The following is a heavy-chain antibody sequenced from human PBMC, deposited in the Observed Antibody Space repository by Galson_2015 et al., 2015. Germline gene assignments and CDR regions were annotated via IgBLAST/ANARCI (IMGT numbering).Heavy chain of an antibody. V-gene: IGHV4-59*01. D-gene: IGHD4-11*01. Sequence: LSLTCTVSGGSISSYYWSWIRQPPGKGLEWIGYIYYSGSTNYNPSLKSRVTISVDTSKNQFSLKLSSVTAADTAVYYCARDQDDYSNPGRGGMGVWGQGTTVTVSS. CDR3: ARDQDDYSNPGRGGMGV. CDR1: GGSISSYY. J-gene: IGHJ6*02. CDR2: IYYSGST.